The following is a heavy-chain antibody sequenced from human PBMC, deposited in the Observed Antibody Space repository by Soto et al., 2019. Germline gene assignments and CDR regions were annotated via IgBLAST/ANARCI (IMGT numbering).Heavy chain of an antibody. D-gene: IGHD2-2*01. CDR2: INHSGST. V-gene: IGHV4-34*01. CDR1: GGSFSGYY. CDR3: AGLTSNIVVVAAAVKDYYYYGMDV. J-gene: IGHJ6*02. Sequence: PSETLSLTCAVYGGSFSGYYWSWIRQPPGKGREWIGEINHSGSTNYNPSLKSRVTISVDTSKNQFSLKLSSVTAADTAVYYCAGLTSNIVVVAAAVKDYYYYGMDVWGQGTTVTVSS.